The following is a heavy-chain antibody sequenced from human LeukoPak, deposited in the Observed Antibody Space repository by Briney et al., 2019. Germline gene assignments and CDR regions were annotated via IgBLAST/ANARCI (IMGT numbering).Heavy chain of an antibody. CDR1: GGSISSINYY. V-gene: IGHV4-39*01. Sequence: SETLPLTCTVSGGSISSINYYWGWIRQPPGKGLEWIGTIYYSGNTYHNPSLMSRVTISTDTSKNQFSLRLSSVTAADTAVYYCARHVHNREFDYWGQGTLATVSS. J-gene: IGHJ4*02. CDR3: ARHVHNREFDY. CDR2: IYYSGNT. D-gene: IGHD2/OR15-2a*01.